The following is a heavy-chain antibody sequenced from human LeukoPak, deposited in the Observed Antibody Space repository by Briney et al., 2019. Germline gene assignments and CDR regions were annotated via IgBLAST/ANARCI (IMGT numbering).Heavy chain of an antibody. V-gene: IGHV4-34*01. CDR1: GGSFSDYY. CDR3: AGSIAARLDY. Sequence: SEALSLTCAVYGGSFSDYYWSWIRQPPGKGLEWIGEINHSGSTNYNPSLKSRVTISVDTSKNQFSLKLSSVTAADTAVYYCAGSIAARLDYWGQGTLVTVSS. D-gene: IGHD6-6*01. CDR2: INHSGST. J-gene: IGHJ4*02.